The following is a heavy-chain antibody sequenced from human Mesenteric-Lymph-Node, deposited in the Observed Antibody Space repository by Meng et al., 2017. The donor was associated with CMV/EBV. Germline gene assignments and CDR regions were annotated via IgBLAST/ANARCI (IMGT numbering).Heavy chain of an antibody. CDR1: GFSFSVYE. D-gene: IGHD3-3*01. Sequence: GESLKISCAASGFSFSVYEMNWVRQAPGKGLEWVSYISSSGSTLYYADSVKGRFTISRDNAKNSLHLQMNSLRAEDTAVYYCARLQTGYYDFWSGYYRYYYGMDVWGQGTTVTVSS. V-gene: IGHV3-48*03. CDR3: ARLQTGYYDFWSGYYRYYYGMDV. J-gene: IGHJ6*02. CDR2: ISSSGSTL.